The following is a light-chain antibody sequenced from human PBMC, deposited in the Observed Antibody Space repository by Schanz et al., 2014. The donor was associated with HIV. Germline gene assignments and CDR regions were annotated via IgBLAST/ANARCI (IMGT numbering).Light chain of an antibody. CDR3: QQYGSSPYT. V-gene: IGKV3-15*01. CDR1: QSVNSN. J-gene: IGKJ2*01. Sequence: EVVMTQSPATLSVSPGERATLSCRASQSVNSNLAWYQQKPGQAPRLLIYGASTRATSIPTRFSGSGSGTEFTLTISSLQSEDFVVYYCQQYGSSPYTFGQGTKLEIK. CDR2: GAS.